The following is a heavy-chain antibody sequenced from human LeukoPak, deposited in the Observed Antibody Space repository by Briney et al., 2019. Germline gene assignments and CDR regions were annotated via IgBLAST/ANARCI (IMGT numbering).Heavy chain of an antibody. J-gene: IGHJ4*02. CDR3: ASRGGPHDY. V-gene: IGHV4-34*01. CDR1: GGSFSGYY. CDR2: INHSGST. Sequence: SETLSLTCAVYGGSFSGYYWSWIRQPPEKGLEWIGEINHSGSTNYNPSLKSRVTISVDTSKKQLSLKLSSVTAADTAVYYCASRGGPHDYWGQGTLVTVSS. D-gene: IGHD3-16*01.